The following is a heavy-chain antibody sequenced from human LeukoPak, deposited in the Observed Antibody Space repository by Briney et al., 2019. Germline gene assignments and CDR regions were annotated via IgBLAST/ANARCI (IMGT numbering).Heavy chain of an antibody. D-gene: IGHD3-10*01. CDR3: VRGVADSYGQFDN. CDR1: GFTFSSYG. CDR2: ISYDGSNK. Sequence: PGRSLRLSCAASGFTFSSYGMHWVRQAPGKGLEWVAVISYDGSNKYYADSVKGRFTISRDNSKNTLYLQMNSLRAEDTAVYYCVRGVADSYGQFDNWGQGTLVTVSS. J-gene: IGHJ4*02. V-gene: IGHV3-30*03.